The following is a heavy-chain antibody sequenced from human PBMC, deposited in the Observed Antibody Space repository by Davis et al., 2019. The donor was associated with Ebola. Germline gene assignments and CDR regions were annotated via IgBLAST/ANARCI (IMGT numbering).Heavy chain of an antibody. CDR2: VEHHGRT. CDR1: PTSFIPYY. CDR3: ARGVFGAFFDS. D-gene: IGHD3-10*01. Sequence: PSETLSLTCTLSPTSFIPYYWSWIRQTPGKGLDWIGYVEHHGRTEYIPSCNSRVTISVDTSKSQFSLKLRSVTTADTAVYYCARGVFGAFFDSWGQGALVTVSS. V-gene: IGHV4-59*01. J-gene: IGHJ4*02.